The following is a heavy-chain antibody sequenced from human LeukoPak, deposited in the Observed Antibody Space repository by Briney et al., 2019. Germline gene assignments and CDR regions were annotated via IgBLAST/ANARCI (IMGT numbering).Heavy chain of an antibody. CDR3: ARGVYYDSSGGFDY. J-gene: IGHJ4*02. Sequence: PSETLSLTCTVSGGSISSYYWSWIRQPPGKGLEWIAYISDIGSINYNPSLKSRVTMSVDTSKNQFSLKLSSVTAADTAVYYCARGVYYDSSGGFDYWGQGTLVTVSS. CDR1: GGSISSYY. V-gene: IGHV4-59*12. CDR2: ISDIGSI. D-gene: IGHD3-22*01.